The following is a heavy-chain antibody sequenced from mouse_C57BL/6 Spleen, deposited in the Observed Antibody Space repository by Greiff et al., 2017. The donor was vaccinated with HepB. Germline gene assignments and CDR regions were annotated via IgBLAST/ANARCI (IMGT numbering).Heavy chain of an antibody. V-gene: IGHV1-69*01. CDR1: GYTFTSYW. D-gene: IGHD1-1*01. CDR3: ARSYYGSSYYFDY. J-gene: IGHJ2*01. CDR2: IDPSDSYT. Sequence: QVQLQQPGAELVMPGASVKLSCKASGYTFTSYWMHWVKQRPGQGLEWIGEIDPSDSYTNYNQKFKGKSTLTVDKSSSTAYIQLSSLTSEDSAVYYCARSYYGSSYYFDYWGQGTTLTVSS.